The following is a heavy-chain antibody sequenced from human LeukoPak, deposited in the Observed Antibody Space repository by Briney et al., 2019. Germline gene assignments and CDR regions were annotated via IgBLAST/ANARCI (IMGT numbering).Heavy chain of an antibody. V-gene: IGHV3-30*19. Sequence: GGSLRLSCAASGFTFSSYGMHWVRQAPGKGLEWVTIISYDGNNKYYADSVKGRFTISRDNSKNTLYLQMNSLRAEDTAVYHCARDDTLHYHDSVDYYDPYYMDVWGKGTTVTVSS. CDR1: GFTFSSYG. CDR3: ARDDTLHYHDSVDYYDPYYMDV. CDR2: ISYDGNNK. J-gene: IGHJ6*03. D-gene: IGHD3-22*01.